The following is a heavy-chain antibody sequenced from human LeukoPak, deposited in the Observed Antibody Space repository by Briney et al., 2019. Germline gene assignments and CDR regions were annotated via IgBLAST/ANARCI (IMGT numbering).Heavy chain of an antibody. Sequence: PGGSLRLSCAASGFTFSSYAMSWVRQAPGKGLEWVSAISGSGGSTYYADSVKGRFTISRDNSKNTLYLQMNSLRAEDTAVYYCAKDLYSSGWYARDWFDPWGQGTLVTVSS. CDR1: GFTFSSYA. J-gene: IGHJ5*02. CDR2: ISGSGGST. D-gene: IGHD6-19*01. V-gene: IGHV3-23*01. CDR3: AKDLYSSGWYARDWFDP.